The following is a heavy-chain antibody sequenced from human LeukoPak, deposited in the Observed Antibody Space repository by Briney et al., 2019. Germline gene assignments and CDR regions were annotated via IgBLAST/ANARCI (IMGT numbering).Heavy chain of an antibody. Sequence: ASVKVSCKASGGTFSSYAISWVRQAPGQGLEWMGGIIPIFGTANYAQKFQGRVTITADESTSTAYMELSSLRSEDTAVYYCARGIPHPFYDSSGYYYLLDYWGQGTLVTVSS. V-gene: IGHV1-69*13. D-gene: IGHD3-22*01. CDR3: ARGIPHPFYDSSGYYYLLDY. CDR2: IIPIFGTA. J-gene: IGHJ4*02. CDR1: GGTFSSYA.